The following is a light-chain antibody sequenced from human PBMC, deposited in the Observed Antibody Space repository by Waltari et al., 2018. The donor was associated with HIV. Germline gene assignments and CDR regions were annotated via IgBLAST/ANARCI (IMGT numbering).Light chain of an antibody. J-gene: IGLJ3*02. CDR2: EVS. CDR3: SSDTSSSTWV. CDR1: SSHVGGYNY. Sequence: QSALTQPASVSGSPGQSITISCTGTSSHVGGYNYVSWYQQHPGKAPKLMIYEVSHPPSGVSNPFSGSKSGNTPALTISGLQAEDEADYYCSSDTSSSTWVFGGGTKLTVL. V-gene: IGLV2-14*01.